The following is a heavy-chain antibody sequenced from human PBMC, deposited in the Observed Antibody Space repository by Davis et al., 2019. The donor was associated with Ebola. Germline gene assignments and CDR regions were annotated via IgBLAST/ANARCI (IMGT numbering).Heavy chain of an antibody. V-gene: IGHV3-48*02. CDR3: ARAGWDIVVVPAAHHTFDF. J-gene: IGHJ4*02. Sequence: GESLKISCAASGFTFSIYAMTWVRQAPGKGLEWVSYISSSSSTIYYADSVKGRFTISRDNAKNSLYLQMNSLRDEDTAVYYCARAGWDIVVVPAAHHTFDFWGQGTLVTVSS. D-gene: IGHD2-2*01. CDR1: GFTFSIYA. CDR2: ISSSSSTI.